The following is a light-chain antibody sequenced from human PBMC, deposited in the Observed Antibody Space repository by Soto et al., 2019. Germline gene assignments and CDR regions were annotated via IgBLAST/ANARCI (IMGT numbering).Light chain of an antibody. CDR3: QQYDNSPWT. CDR1: QSVSSSY. J-gene: IGKJ1*01. V-gene: IGKV3-20*01. Sequence: EIGVTQSPCTXSXXPXXXXXXXXRASQSVSSSYLAWYQQKPGQAPRLLIYGASSRATGIPDRFSGSGSGTDFTLTISRLEPEDFAVYYCQQYDNSPWTFGQGTKVDIK. CDR2: GAS.